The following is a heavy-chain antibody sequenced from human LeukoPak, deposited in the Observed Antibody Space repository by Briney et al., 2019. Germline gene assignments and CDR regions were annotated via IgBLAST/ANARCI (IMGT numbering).Heavy chain of an antibody. CDR1: GFTVSSNY. J-gene: IGHJ4*02. Sequence: GGSLRLSCAASGFTVSSNYMSWVRQAPGKGLEWVSAISGSGGSTYYADSVKGRFTISRDNSKNTLYLQMNSLRAEDTAVYYCAKGGEWLAPFLFDYWGQGTLVTVSS. CDR2: ISGSGGST. V-gene: IGHV3-23*01. D-gene: IGHD6-19*01. CDR3: AKGGEWLAPFLFDY.